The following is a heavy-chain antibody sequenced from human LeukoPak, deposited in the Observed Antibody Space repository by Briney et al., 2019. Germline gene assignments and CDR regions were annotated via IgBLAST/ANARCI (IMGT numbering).Heavy chain of an antibody. V-gene: IGHV4-59*08. Sequence: PSETLSLTCTVSGGSISSYYWSWIRQPPGKGLEWIGYIYYSGSTNYSPSLKSRVTISVDTSKNQFSLKLSSVTAADTAVYYCARHESCTSTSCYPNPRYYYYYYGMDVWGQGTTVTVSS. CDR2: IYYSGST. J-gene: IGHJ6*02. CDR1: GGSISSYY. D-gene: IGHD2-2*01. CDR3: ARHESCTSTSCYPNPRYYYYYYGMDV.